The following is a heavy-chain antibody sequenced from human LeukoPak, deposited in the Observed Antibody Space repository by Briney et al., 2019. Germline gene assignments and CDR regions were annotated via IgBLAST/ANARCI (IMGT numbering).Heavy chain of an antibody. CDR2: ISSSSSNI. V-gene: IGHV3-48*04. Sequence: GGSLRLSCAASGFDFSTYSIDWVRQAPGKGLEWVSYISSSSSNIYHADSVKGRFTISRDNAKNSLHLQVNSLRAEDTAVYYCARVGRSGWTVDYWGQGTLVTVSS. CDR3: ARVGRSGWTVDY. D-gene: IGHD6-19*01. CDR1: GFDFSTYS. J-gene: IGHJ4*02.